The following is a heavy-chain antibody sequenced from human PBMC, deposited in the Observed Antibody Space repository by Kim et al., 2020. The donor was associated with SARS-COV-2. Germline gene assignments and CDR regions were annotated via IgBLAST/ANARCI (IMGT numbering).Heavy chain of an antibody. D-gene: IGHD3-16*01. V-gene: IGHV3-23*01. Sequence: GGSLRLSCVASGFTFSSFAMNWVRLAPGKGLNWVSAISANGANTYYADSVKGRVTISRDNSKNTLFVQMDSLREEDTAIYYCAKEGGFMGHADSWGQGTRVTISS. CDR1: GFTFSSFA. J-gene: IGHJ4*02. CDR3: AKEGGFMGHADS. CDR2: ISANGANT.